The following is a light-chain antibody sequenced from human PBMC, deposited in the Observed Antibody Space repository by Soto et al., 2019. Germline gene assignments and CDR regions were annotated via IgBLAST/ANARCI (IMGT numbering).Light chain of an antibody. CDR3: NSYTSSRNLV. V-gene: IGLV2-14*01. CDR1: SSDIGGYNF. CDR2: EVS. J-gene: IGLJ2*01. Sequence: QSVLTQPASVSGSPGQSITISCTGTSSDIGGYNFVSWYQHHPGKAPKLMIYEVSNRPSGVSYRFSGSKSGNTASLSISGLQPEDEADYYCNSYTSSRNLVFGRGTKLTVL.